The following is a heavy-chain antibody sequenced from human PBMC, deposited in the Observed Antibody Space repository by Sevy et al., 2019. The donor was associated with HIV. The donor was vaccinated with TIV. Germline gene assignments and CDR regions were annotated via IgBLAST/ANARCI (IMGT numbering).Heavy chain of an antibody. CDR1: GYTFSNYW. CDR2: VKNDGST. CDR3: VAANSWEDY. V-gene: IGHV3-74*01. Sequence: GGSLRLSCEGSGYTFSNYWMHWVRQAPGKGLEWVSRVKNDGSTAYADSVKGRFTISRDNAENTMSLQMNSLRVEDTALYYCVAANSWEDYWGQRTLVTVSS. J-gene: IGHJ4*02. D-gene: IGHD6-13*01.